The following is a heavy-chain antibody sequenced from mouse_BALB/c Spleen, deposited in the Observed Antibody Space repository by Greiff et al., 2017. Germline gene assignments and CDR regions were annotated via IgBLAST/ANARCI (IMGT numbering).Heavy chain of an antibody. CDR1: GYTFTSYW. CDR3: ASTRFAY. D-gene: IGHD5-1*01. J-gene: IGHJ3*01. V-gene: IGHV1-87*01. Sequence: QVQLQQSGAELARPGASVKLSCKASGYTFTSYWMQWVKQRPGQGLEWIGAIYPGDGDTRYTQKFKGKATLTADKSSSTAYMQLSSLASEDSAVYYCASTRFAYWGQGTLVTVSA. CDR2: IYPGDGDT.